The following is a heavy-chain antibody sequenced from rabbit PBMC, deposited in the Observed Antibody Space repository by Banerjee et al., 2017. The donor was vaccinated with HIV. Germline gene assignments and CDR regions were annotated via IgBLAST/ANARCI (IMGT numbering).Heavy chain of an antibody. CDR2: IYTDSSRGT. CDR1: GFSFSSSYY. D-gene: IGHD2-1*01. CDR3: AREESDGGGHLKL. V-gene: IGHV1S45*01. J-gene: IGHJ4*01. Sequence: QEQLEESGGGLVKPEGSLTLTCKASGFSFSSSYYMCWVRQAPGKGLEWIACIYTDSSRGTWYASWAKGRFTISSDNAQNTVDLQLNSLTAADTATYFCAREESDGGGHLKLWGPGTLVTVS.